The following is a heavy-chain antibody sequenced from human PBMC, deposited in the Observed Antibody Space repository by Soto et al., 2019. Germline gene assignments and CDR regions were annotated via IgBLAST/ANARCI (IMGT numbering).Heavy chain of an antibody. Sequence: SETLSLTCAVYGGSFSGYYWSWIRQPPGKGLEWIGEINHSGSTNYNPSLKSRVTISVDTSKNQFSLKLSSVTAADTAVYYCARRIVVVPAAICYFDYWGKGNLVTVSS. J-gene: IGHJ4*02. CDR2: INHSGST. CDR3: ARRIVVVPAAICYFDY. CDR1: GGSFSGYY. V-gene: IGHV4-34*01. D-gene: IGHD2-2*01.